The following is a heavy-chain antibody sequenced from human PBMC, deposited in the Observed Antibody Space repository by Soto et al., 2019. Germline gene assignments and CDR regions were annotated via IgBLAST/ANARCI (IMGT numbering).Heavy chain of an antibody. CDR2: IYWDGES. J-gene: IGHJ4*02. CDR3: AHRDSTGTTTYFDS. Sequence: SCPTLVNPTDTLTLTCTFSGFSFTTTRMGVGWTRQPPGKALELLAIIYWDGESRYNPLLRRRLTLTEDTSKNQVVLTMTNMDPKDTATYYCAHRDSTGTTTYFDSWGQGIPVTVSS. V-gene: IGHV2-5*02. D-gene: IGHD1-1*01. CDR1: GFSFTTTRMG.